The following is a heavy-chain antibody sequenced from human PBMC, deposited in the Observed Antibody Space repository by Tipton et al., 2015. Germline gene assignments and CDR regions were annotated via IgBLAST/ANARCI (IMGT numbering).Heavy chain of an antibody. Sequence: GLVKPSETLSLTCTVSGGSISRGGSYWSWIRQSPGRGLEWIGYITYTEGTDYNPSLQSRLTMSADTSKNHFSLNLTSVTAADTAVYYCANSNVGPTLSTMWFGPWGHGTLVTVSS. CDR3: ANSNVGPTLSTMWFGP. D-gene: IGHD1-26*01. CDR2: ITYTEGT. CDR1: GGSISRGGSY. J-gene: IGHJ5*02. V-gene: IGHV4-31*03.